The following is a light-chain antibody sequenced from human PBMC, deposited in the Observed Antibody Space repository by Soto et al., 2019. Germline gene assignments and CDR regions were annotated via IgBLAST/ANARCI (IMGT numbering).Light chain of an antibody. V-gene: IGKV3-11*01. Sequence: EIVLTQSPATLSLSPGERATLSCRASQSVSNYLAWYQQKPGQAPRLLIYDAVVRATGIPARFSGSGSWTDFTLTISSLEPEYFAIYYCQQRSNWLTFGGGTKVEIK. J-gene: IGKJ4*01. CDR1: QSVSNY. CDR3: QQRSNWLT. CDR2: DAV.